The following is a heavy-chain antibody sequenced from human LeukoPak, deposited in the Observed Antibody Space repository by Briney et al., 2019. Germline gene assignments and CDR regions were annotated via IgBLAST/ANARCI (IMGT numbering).Heavy chain of an antibody. CDR1: GFTVSSNY. Sequence: GGSLRLSCAASGFTVSSNYMSWVRQAPGKGLEWVSAISGSGGSTYYADSVKGRFTISRDNSKNTLYLQMNSLRAEDTAVYYCAILPWGGSSGWYSNDYYYYGMDVWGQGTTATVSS. CDR3: AILPWGGSSGWYSNDYYYYGMDV. V-gene: IGHV3-23*01. CDR2: ISGSGGST. D-gene: IGHD6-19*01. J-gene: IGHJ6*02.